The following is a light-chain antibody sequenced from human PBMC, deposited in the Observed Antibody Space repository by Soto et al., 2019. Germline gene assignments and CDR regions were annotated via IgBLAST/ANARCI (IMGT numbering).Light chain of an antibody. CDR2: DAT. CDR3: QQRKYWPPIT. CDR1: QNVDIY. Sequence: ETVLTQSPATLSLSPGERVTLSCRASQNVDIYVAWYQQKPGQAPRLLIYDATNRATGIPARFSGSGSGTDFTLTISSLEPDDFAVYYCQQRKYWPPITFGQGTRLEIK. V-gene: IGKV3-11*01. J-gene: IGKJ5*01.